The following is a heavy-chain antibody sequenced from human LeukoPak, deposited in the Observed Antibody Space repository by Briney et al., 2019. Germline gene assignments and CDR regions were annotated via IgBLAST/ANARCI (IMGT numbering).Heavy chain of an antibody. Sequence: GGSLRLSCAASGFTFSSYAMSWVRQAPGKGLEWVSAISGSGGSTYYADSVKGRFTISRDNSRNTLYLQMNSLRAQDTAVYYCARGARKGDDYGGFFDYWGQGTLVTVSS. J-gene: IGHJ4*02. CDR1: GFTFSSYA. V-gene: IGHV3-23*01. CDR3: ARGARKGDDYGGFFDY. CDR2: ISGSGGST. D-gene: IGHD4-23*01.